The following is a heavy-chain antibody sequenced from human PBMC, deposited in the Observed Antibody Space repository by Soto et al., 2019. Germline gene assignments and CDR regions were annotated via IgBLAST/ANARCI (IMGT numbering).Heavy chain of an antibody. V-gene: IGHV1-69*13. CDR1: GGTFSKST. Sequence: SVKVSCKASGGTFSKSTISWVRQAPGQGLEWMGGIMPVFGRPNYAQKFQGRVTITADEYTRTAYMELSRLKSDDTAVYYCARQFDYDTSGYYYAYWGQGTQVTVSS. CDR2: IMPVFGRP. J-gene: IGHJ4*02. D-gene: IGHD3-22*01. CDR3: ARQFDYDTSGYYYAY.